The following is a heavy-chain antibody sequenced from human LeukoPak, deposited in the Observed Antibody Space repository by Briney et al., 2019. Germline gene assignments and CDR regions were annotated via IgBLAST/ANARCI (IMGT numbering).Heavy chain of an antibody. CDR3: AKASLTGYYVGADAFDI. D-gene: IGHD3-9*01. J-gene: IGHJ3*02. V-gene: IGHV3-48*03. CDR2: IDTTGTTI. Sequence: GGSLRLSCAASGFTFSRSEMNWVRQAPGKGLEWVSYIDTTGTTIYYADSVKGRFTFTRDNSKKSVYLQMNSLRDEDTAVYYCAKASLTGYYVGADAFDIWGQGTKITVSS. CDR1: GFTFSRSE.